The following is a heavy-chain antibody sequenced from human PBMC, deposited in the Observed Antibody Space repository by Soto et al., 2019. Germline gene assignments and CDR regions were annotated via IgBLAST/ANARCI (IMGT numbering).Heavy chain of an antibody. CDR2: IYYRGRT. J-gene: IGHJ4*02. CDR1: GGSISSYY. V-gene: IGHV4-59*12. Sequence: SETLSLTCTVAGGSISSYYWSWIRQPPGKGLEWIGYIYYRGRTYYNPSLKSRLTISLDTSKNQFSLRLTSVTVADTAVYYCARSVRLGDLSFRYWSQGTLVTVS. D-gene: IGHD3-16*02. CDR3: ARSVRLGDLSFRY.